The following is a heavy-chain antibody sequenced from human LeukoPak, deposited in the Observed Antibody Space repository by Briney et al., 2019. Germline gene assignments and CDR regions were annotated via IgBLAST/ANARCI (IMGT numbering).Heavy chain of an antibody. D-gene: IGHD3-22*01. J-gene: IGHJ4*02. Sequence: PGGSLKISCKGSGYRFTSYWIGGVRQMPGKGLEGMGIIYPGYSDTRYSPSFQGQVTISAYKSISTAYLQWSSLKASDTAMYYCARQEDYYDSSGYSRFVTDYWGQGTLVTVSS. CDR1: GYRFTSYW. V-gene: IGHV5-51*01. CDR2: IYPGYSDT. CDR3: ARQEDYYDSSGYSRFVTDY.